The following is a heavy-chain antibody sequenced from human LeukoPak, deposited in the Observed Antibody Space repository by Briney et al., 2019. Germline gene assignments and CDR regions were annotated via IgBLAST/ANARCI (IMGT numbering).Heavy chain of an antibody. J-gene: IGHJ6*02. V-gene: IGHV4-59*08. CDR1: GGSMNSYC. CDR2: VYDSGTI. Sequence: PSETLSLTCTVSGGSMNSYCWNWIRQPPGKGLEWIGYVYDSGTINYNPSLKSRVTISLDTSKNQFSLKLSSVTAADTAVYYCARLEMVVAATDHGMDVWGPGTTVTVSS. D-gene: IGHD2-15*01. CDR3: ARLEMVVAATDHGMDV.